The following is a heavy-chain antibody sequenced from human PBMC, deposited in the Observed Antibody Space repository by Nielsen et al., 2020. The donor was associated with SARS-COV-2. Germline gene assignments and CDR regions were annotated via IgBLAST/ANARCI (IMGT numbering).Heavy chain of an antibody. CDR2: INHSGST. D-gene: IGHD3-3*01. V-gene: IGHV4-34*01. Sequence: SETLSLTCAVYGGSFGGYYWSWIRQPPGKGLEWIGEINHSGSTNYNPSLKSRVTISVDTSKNQFSLKLSSVTAADTAVYYCARETYYDFWSGYYGFAPWGQGTLVTVSS. J-gene: IGHJ5*02. CDR3: ARETYYDFWSGYYGFAP. CDR1: GGSFGGYY.